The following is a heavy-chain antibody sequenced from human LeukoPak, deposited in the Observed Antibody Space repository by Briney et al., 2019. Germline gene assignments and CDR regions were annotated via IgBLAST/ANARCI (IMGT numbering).Heavy chain of an antibody. D-gene: IGHD1-14*01. V-gene: IGHV3-21*06. CDR2: IGPTGSDR. Sequence: KPGGSLRLSCTASGLTFSTSGFNWVRQAPGKGLEWVASIGPTGSDRYHADSIKGRFTISRDNANNFLYLQMNSLRAEDTAVYYCATETNGRHYDYWGQGTLLTVSS. CDR1: GLTFSTSG. J-gene: IGHJ4*02. CDR3: ATETNGRHYDY.